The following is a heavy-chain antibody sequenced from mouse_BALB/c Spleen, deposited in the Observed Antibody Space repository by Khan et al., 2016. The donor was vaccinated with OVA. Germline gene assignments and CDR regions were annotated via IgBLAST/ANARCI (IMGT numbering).Heavy chain of an antibody. CDR1: GFSLTNYG. D-gene: IGHD2-10*01. CDR2: IWSDGST. CDR3: GRQPYYHYNVMDY. Sequence: QVQLKESGPGLVAPSQSLSITCTISGFSLTNYGIHWVRQPPGKGLEWLVVIWSDGSTTYNSALKYSLTISKDNYKSQVFLKMNSLQTDDTAMYFCGRQPYYHYNVMDYWGQGTSVTVSS. J-gene: IGHJ4*01. V-gene: IGHV2-6-1*01.